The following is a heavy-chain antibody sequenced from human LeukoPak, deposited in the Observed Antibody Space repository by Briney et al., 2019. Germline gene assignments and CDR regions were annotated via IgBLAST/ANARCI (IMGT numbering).Heavy chain of an antibody. V-gene: IGHV1-24*01. CDR2: FDPEDGET. CDR1: GYTLTELS. D-gene: IGHD6-13*01. J-gene: IGHJ5*02. CDR3: ATGNVDIAAAGTANWFDP. Sequence: ASVKVSRKVSGYTLTELSMHWVRRAPGKGLGWVGGFDPEDGETIYAQKFQGRVTMSEDTSTDTAYMELSSLRSEDTAVYYCATGNVDIAAAGTANWFDPWGQGTLVTVSS.